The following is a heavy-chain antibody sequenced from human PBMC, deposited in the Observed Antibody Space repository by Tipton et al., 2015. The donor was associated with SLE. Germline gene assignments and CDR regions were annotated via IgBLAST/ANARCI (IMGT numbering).Heavy chain of an antibody. V-gene: IGHV3-11*01. CDR2: MSSSGTII. D-gene: IGHD5-24*01. Sequence: GSLRLSCVASGFTLSDHYMYWIRQAPGKGLEWVSFMSSSGTIIYYADSVRGRFTISRDNARNSVYLQMSTLRVEDTAVYYCARDGDGEDSYYFDFWGQGTLVTVSP. CDR1: GFTLSDHY. J-gene: IGHJ4*02. CDR3: ARDGDGEDSYYFDF.